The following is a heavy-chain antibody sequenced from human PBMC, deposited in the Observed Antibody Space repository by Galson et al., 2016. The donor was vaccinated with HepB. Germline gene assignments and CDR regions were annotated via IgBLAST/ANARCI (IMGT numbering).Heavy chain of an antibody. CDR1: GFSFNNYA. V-gene: IGHV3-30-3*01. D-gene: IGHD2-21*02. Sequence: SLRLSCAASGFSFNNYAMHWVRQAPGKGLEWVAAIPYEGSSTYYADSVKGRFTISRDNSNETLYLEMNSLRTEDTAVYYCARDFVVVTARTGTDAFHIWDQGTMVTVSS. CDR3: ARDFVVVTARTGTDAFHI. CDR2: IPYEGSST. J-gene: IGHJ3*02.